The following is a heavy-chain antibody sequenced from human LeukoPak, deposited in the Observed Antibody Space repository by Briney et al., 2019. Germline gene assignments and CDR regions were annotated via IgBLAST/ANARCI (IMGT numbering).Heavy chain of an antibody. CDR1: GFTFSTYW. CDR2: IKSDGSTT. J-gene: IGHJ4*02. Sequence: PGGSLRLSCAASGFTFSTYWMQWVRQAPGKGLMWVSHIKSDGSTTRYADSVKGRFTISRDNAKNTLYLQMDSLRAEDTAVYYCTRVFYHDSSDYWGQGSLVTVSS. D-gene: IGHD3-22*01. V-gene: IGHV3-74*01. CDR3: TRVFYHDSSDY.